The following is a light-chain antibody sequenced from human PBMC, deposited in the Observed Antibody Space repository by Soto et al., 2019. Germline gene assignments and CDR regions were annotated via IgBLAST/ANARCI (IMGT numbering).Light chain of an antibody. J-gene: IGLJ1*01. CDR2: EGS. V-gene: IGLV2-23*01. CDR1: SSDVGSYNS. Sequence: QSALTQPASVSGSPGQSIAISCTGTSSDVGSYNSVSWYQQHPGKAPKLMIYEGSKRPSGVSDRFSGSKSGNTASLTISGLQAEDEADYYCCSYEGNNYLFGTGTKVTV. CDR3: CSYEGNNYL.